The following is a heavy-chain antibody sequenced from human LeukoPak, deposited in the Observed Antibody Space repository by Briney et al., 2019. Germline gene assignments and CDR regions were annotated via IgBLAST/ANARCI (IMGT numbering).Heavy chain of an antibody. D-gene: IGHD5-24*01. J-gene: IGHJ3*02. CDR1: RGSIGGYH. CDR3: SRDEAMATTGHAFDI. V-gene: IGHV4-59*01. CDR2: IYYSGRT. Sequence: PSETLSLTCTVSRGSIGGYHWSWIRQPPGMGLEWIGYIYYSGRTSYNPSLKSRVTISVDTSKNQFSLTLSSVTAADTAVYYCSRDEAMATTGHAFDIWGHGTLVTVSS.